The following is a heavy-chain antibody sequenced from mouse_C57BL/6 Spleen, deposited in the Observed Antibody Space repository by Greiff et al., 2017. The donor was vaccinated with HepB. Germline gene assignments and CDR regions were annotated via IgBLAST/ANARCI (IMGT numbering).Heavy chain of an antibody. CDR2: IDPSDSYT. CDR1: GYTFTSYW. Sequence: QVQLQQPGAELVKPGASVKLSCKASGYTFTSYWMQWVKQRPGQGLEWIGEIDPSDSYTNYNQKFKGKATLTVDTSSSTAYMQLSSLTSEDSAVYHCARGAAQATYYAMDYWGQGTSVTVSS. D-gene: IGHD3-2*02. CDR3: ARGAAQATYYAMDY. J-gene: IGHJ4*01. V-gene: IGHV1-50*01.